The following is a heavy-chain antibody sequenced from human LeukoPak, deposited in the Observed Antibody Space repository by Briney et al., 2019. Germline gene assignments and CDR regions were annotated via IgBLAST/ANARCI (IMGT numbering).Heavy chain of an antibody. V-gene: IGHV6-1*01. CDR1: GDSVSSNSAA. CDR3: ARGAGSYGDYSSQSYYYYYMDV. J-gene: IGHJ6*03. D-gene: IGHD4-17*01. Sequence: SQTLSLTCAISGDSVSSNSAAWNWIRQSPSRGLEWLGRTYYRSKWYNDYAVSVKSRITINPDTSKNQFSLQLNSVTPEDTAVYYCARGAGSYGDYSSQSYYYYYMDVWGKGTTVTVSS. CDR2: TYYRSKWYN.